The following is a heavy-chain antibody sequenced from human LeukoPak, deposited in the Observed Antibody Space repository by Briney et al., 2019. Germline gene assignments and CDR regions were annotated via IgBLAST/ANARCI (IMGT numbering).Heavy chain of an antibody. CDR2: IYYSGST. J-gene: IGHJ6*03. V-gene: IGHV4-30-4*08. CDR1: GGSISSGDYY. Sequence: PSETLFLTCTVSGGSISSGDYYWSWIRQPPGKGLEWIGYIYYSGSTYYNPSLKSRVTISVDTSKNQFSLKLSSVTAADTAVYYCASLERYYYYMDVWGKGTTVTVSS. CDR3: ASLERYYYYMDV. D-gene: IGHD1-1*01.